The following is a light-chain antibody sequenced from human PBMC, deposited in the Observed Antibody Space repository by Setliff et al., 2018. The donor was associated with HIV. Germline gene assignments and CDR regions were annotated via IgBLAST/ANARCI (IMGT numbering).Light chain of an antibody. J-gene: IGLJ1*01. CDR2: AVS. CDR3: TSYTTSNTITRV. Sequence: SVLTQPASVSGSPGQSITISCTGTNSDVGGYNYVSWYQHHPGKAPKLMIFAVSNRPSGVSHRFSGSKSGNTASLTISGLQAEDEADYFCTSYTTSNTITRVFGTGTKVTVL. V-gene: IGLV2-14*01. CDR1: NSDVGGYNY.